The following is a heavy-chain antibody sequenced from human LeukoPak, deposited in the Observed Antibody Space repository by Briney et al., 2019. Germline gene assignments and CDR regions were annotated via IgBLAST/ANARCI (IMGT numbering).Heavy chain of an antibody. CDR2: IRYDGSNK. CDR3: AKVRDYNYYYYMDV. V-gene: IGHV3-30*02. Sequence: GGSLRLSCAASGFTFSQYGMHWVRQAPGKGLEWVAFIRYDGSNKYYADSVKGRFTISRDNSKNTLCLQMNSLRAEDTAVYYCAKVRDYNYYYYMDVWGKGTTVTISS. J-gene: IGHJ6*03. CDR1: GFTFSQYG.